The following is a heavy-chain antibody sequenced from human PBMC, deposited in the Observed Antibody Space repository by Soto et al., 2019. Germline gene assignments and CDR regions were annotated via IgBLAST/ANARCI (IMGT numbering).Heavy chain of an antibody. CDR1: GDSVSSNSAA. D-gene: IGHD6-19*01. CDR2: TYYRSKWYN. Sequence: SQTLSLTCAISGDSVSSNSAAWNWIRQSPSRGLEWLGRTYYRSKWYNDYAVSVKSRITINPETSKNQSSLQLNSVTPEDTAVYYCARDPGYSSGWFLYYFDYWGQGTLVTVSS. J-gene: IGHJ4*02. CDR3: ARDPGYSSGWFLYYFDY. V-gene: IGHV6-1*01.